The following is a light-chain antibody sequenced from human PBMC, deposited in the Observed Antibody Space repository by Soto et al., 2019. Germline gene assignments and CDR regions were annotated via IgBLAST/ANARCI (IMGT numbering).Light chain of an antibody. CDR3: QQYGTSPMT. V-gene: IGKV3-20*01. Sequence: EVVLTQSPGTLSLSPGESATLSCRASRSVTSTSLAWYQQKPGQAPRLLIYGASSRATGVPDRFSGSGSGTDFTLSISSLEPEDFAVYYCQQYGTSPMTFGQGTKVDIK. J-gene: IGKJ1*01. CDR2: GAS. CDR1: RSVTSTS.